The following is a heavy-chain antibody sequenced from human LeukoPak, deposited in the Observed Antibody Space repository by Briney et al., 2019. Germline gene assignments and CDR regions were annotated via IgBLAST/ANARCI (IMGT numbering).Heavy chain of an antibody. V-gene: IGHV4-34*01. J-gene: IGHJ6*03. D-gene: IGHD4-17*01. CDR2: IGHSGIT. CDR1: GGSFSGYY. CDR3: ARRNEFSPLYGDPVDYMDV. Sequence: SETLSLTCAVYGGSFSGYYWSWIRQSSGKGLEWIGEIGHSGITSYNPFLKSRVTMSVDTSKDQFSLKVSSVTAADTAVYYCARRNEFSPLYGDPVDYMDVWGKGTTVIVSS.